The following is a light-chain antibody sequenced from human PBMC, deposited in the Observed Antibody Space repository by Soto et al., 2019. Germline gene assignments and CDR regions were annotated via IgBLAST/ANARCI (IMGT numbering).Light chain of an antibody. V-gene: IGLV2-14*01. J-gene: IGLJ3*02. CDR1: SSDVGGHNY. CDR3: SSYTNSFTWV. CDR2: EVS. Sequence: QSVLSQPASMSGSPGQSITISCTGTSSDVGGHNYVSWYQHRPGKGPKLVIYEVSNRPSGVSNRFSASKSGNTASLTISGLQAEDEADYYCSSYTNSFTWVFGGGTKVTVL.